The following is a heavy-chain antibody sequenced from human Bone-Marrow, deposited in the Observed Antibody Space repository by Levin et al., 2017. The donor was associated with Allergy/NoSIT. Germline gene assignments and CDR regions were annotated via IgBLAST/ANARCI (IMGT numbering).Heavy chain of an antibody. CDR2: IYSGGST. D-gene: IGHD3-10*01. CDR1: GFTVSSNY. CDR3: ARGWFGELLSH. Sequence: GESLKISCAASGFTVSSNYMSWVRQAPGKGPEWVSVIYSGGSTYYADSVKGRFTISRDNSKNTLYLQMNSLRAEDAAVYYCARGWFGELLSHWGQGTLVTVSS. J-gene: IGHJ4*02. V-gene: IGHV3-53*01.